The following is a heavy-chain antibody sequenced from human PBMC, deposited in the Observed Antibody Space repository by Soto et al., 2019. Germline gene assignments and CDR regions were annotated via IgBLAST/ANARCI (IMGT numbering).Heavy chain of an antibody. CDR1: GFMFSAYA. J-gene: IGHJ4*01. Sequence: QPGGSLRLSCAASGFMFSAYAMLWVRQAPGKGLEWVAAISYDGTNKYYADSIKGRFTISRDNSANTLFLQVNSLRREDTAMYYCARDPSPYTSGWYGIDFWGQGTLVTVSS. CDR3: ARDPSPYTSGWYGIDF. D-gene: IGHD6-19*01. V-gene: IGHV3-30*04. CDR2: ISYDGTNK.